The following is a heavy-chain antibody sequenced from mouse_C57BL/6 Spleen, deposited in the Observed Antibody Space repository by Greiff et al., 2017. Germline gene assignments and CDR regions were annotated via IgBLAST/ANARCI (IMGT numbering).Heavy chain of an antibody. V-gene: IGHV1-26*01. CDR1: GYTFTDSY. CDR3: ASTAQAFYYAMDY. D-gene: IGHD3-2*02. CDR2: INPNNGGT. Sequence: EVKLQQSGPELVKPGASVKISCKASGYTFTDSYMNWVKQSHGKSLEWIGDINPNNGGTSYNQKFKGKATLTVDKSSSTAYMELRSLTSEDSAVYYCASTAQAFYYAMDYWGQGTSVTVSS. J-gene: IGHJ4*01.